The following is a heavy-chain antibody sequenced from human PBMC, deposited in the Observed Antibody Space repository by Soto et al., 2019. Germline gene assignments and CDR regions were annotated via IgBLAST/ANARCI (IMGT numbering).Heavy chain of an antibody. D-gene: IGHD1-26*01. CDR3: ARDRGASGSYFLH. V-gene: IGHV3-33*01. CDR1: GFTFSVHG. J-gene: IGHJ4*02. Sequence: WESLKISCAASGFTFSVHGMNWVRQAPGKGLEWIAGIWFDGSKKYYADSVKGRFTISRDNSKDTVFLHVNSLRVEDTAVYYCARDRGASGSYFLHWGQGTPVTRLL. CDR2: IWFDGSKK.